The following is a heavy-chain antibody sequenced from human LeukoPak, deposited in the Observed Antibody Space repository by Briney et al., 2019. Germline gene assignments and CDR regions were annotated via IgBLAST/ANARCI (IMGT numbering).Heavy chain of an antibody. J-gene: IGHJ4*02. CDR2: ISSSSSYI. CDR3: AMLRIVVVPAAD. CDR1: GFTFSSYS. Sequence: GGSLRLSCAASGFTFSSYSMNWLRQARGKGLEWVSSISSSSSYIYYADSVKGRFTISRDNAKNSLYLQMNSLRAEDTAVYYCAMLRIVVVPAADWGQGTLVTVSS. V-gene: IGHV3-21*01. D-gene: IGHD2-2*01.